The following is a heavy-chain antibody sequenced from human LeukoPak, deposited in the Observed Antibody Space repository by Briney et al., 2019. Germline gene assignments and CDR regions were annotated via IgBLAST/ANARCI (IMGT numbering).Heavy chain of an antibody. J-gene: IGHJ4*02. CDR3: AKERAGYTNPYYFGY. V-gene: IGHV3-23*01. CDR2: ISVGGANT. Sequence: GGSLRLACAAAGFTFSTYAMSWVSQAPGEWRGWGSTISVGGANTSHAESVRGRFTFSRDNSKNTLYLHMNSLRAEDTAVYYCAKERAGYTNPYYFGYWGQGTLVTVSS. D-gene: IGHD3-16*02. CDR1: GFTFSTYA.